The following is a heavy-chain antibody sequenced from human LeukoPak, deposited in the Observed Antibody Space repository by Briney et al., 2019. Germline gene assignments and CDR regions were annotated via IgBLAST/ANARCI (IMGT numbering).Heavy chain of an antibody. CDR1: GYTFTSYD. D-gene: IGHD6-13*01. Sequence: ASVKVSCKASGYTFTSYDINWVRQATGQGLEWMGWMNPNSGNTGYAQKFQGRVTMTRNTSISTAYMELRSLRSDDTAVYYCARDGTIAAGPDYWGQGTLVTVSS. J-gene: IGHJ4*02. V-gene: IGHV1-8*01. CDR2: MNPNSGNT. CDR3: ARDGTIAAGPDY.